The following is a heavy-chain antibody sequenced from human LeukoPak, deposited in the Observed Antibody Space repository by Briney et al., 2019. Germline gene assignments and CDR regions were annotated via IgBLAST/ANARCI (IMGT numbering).Heavy chain of an antibody. Sequence: PSETLSLTCAVYGGSFSGDYWSWIRQPPGKGLGWIGEINHSGSTIYNPSLKSRVTISVDTSKNQFSLKLSSVTAADTAVYYCARRVPFWSGYSSFDYWGQGTLVTVSS. J-gene: IGHJ4*02. CDR2: INHSGST. D-gene: IGHD3-3*01. CDR1: GGSFSGDY. V-gene: IGHV4-34*01. CDR3: ARRVPFWSGYSSFDY.